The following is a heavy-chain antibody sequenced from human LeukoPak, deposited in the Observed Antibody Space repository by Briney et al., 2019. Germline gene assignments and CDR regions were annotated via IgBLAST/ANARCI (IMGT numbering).Heavy chain of an antibody. CDR1: GYTFTSYD. CDR2: MNPNSGNT. CDR3: ARGVGGYGYGLGAYWFDP. J-gene: IGHJ5*02. D-gene: IGHD5-18*01. V-gene: IGHV1-8*01. Sequence: GASVKVSCKASGYTFTSYDINWVRQATGQGLEWMGWMNPNSGNTGYAKKFQGRVTMTRNTSISTAYMELSSLRSEDTPVYYCARGVGGYGYGLGAYWFDPWGQGTLVTVSS.